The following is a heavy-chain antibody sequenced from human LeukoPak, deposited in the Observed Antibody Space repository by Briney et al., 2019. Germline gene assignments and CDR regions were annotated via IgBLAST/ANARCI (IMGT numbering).Heavy chain of an antibody. Sequence: SETLSLTCTVPGGSFSNKYWSWIRQPPGKGLEWIGYIYYSGSTNYNPSLKSRLTISLDTSKKQFSLKLSSVTAADTAVYYCAKGGRTWFDPWGQGTLVTVSS. CDR1: GGSFSNKY. J-gene: IGHJ5*02. V-gene: IGHV4-59*13. CDR3: AKGGRTWFDP. D-gene: IGHD1-26*01. CDR2: IYYSGST.